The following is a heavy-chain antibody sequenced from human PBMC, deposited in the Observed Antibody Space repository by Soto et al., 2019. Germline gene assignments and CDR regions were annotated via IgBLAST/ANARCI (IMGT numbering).Heavy chain of an antibody. D-gene: IGHD3-10*01. CDR1: GFPFTTYG. V-gene: IGHV3-30*03. CDR2: ISSDGSNK. Sequence: QVQLVESGGGVVQPGRSLRLSCAASGFPFTTYGMHWVREGPGKGLEWVAVISSDGSNKYYADSVKGRFTISRDNSKNTLYLQMNSLRPEDTALYYGVGGQYYLDYRGQGTLVTVSS. CDR3: VGGQYYLDY. J-gene: IGHJ4*02.